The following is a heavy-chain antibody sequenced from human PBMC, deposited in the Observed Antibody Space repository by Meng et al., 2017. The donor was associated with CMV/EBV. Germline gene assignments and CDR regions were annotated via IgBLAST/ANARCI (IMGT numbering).Heavy chain of an antibody. D-gene: IGHD6-6*01. V-gene: IGHV1-18*01. Sequence: QVQVVQSGAEVKKPGASVKVSCKASGYTFTSYGISWVRQAPGQGLEWMGWISAYNGNTNYAQKLQGRVTMTRDTSTSTVYMELSSLRSEDTAVYYCAREEGIAARSDWFDPWGQGTLVTVSS. CDR1: GYTFTSYG. CDR2: ISAYNGNT. J-gene: IGHJ5*02. CDR3: AREEGIAARSDWFDP.